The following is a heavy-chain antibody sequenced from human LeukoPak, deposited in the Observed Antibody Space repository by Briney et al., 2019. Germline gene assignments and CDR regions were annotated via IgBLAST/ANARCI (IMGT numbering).Heavy chain of an antibody. D-gene: IGHD3-22*01. V-gene: IGHV4-30-4*01. J-gene: IGHJ4*02. Sequence: SETLSLTCTVSGGSISSGDYYWSWSRQPPGKGLEWIGYIYYSGSTKYNPSLKSRVTISVDTSKNQFSLKLSSVTAADTAVYYCARVHDSSGYYYAFDYWGQGTLVTVSS. CDR2: IYYSGST. CDR3: ARVHDSSGYYYAFDY. CDR1: GGSISSGDYY.